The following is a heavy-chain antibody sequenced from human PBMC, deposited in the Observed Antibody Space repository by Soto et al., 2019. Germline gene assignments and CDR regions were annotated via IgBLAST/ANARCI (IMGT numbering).Heavy chain of an antibody. Sequence: QVQLVQSGAEVKKPGASVKVSSKASGYTFTSYGISWVRQAPGQGLEWMGWISAYNGNTNYAQKLQGRVTMTTDTSTSTAYMELRSLRSDDTAVYYCAREPPYYYGSGSYPWFDPWGQGTLVTVSS. V-gene: IGHV1-18*01. J-gene: IGHJ5*02. CDR2: ISAYNGNT. CDR1: GYTFTSYG. D-gene: IGHD3-10*01. CDR3: AREPPYYYGSGSYPWFDP.